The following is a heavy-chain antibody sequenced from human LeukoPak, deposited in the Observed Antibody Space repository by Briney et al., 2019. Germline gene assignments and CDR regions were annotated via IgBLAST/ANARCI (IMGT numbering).Heavy chain of an antibody. CDR3: AKDSSRWSGGSCYPCFDY. V-gene: IGHV3-23*01. D-gene: IGHD2-15*01. J-gene: IGHJ4*02. Sequence: PGGSLRLSCAASGFTFSSYAMNWLRQAPGKGLEGVSTIGGSGYSTYYADSEEGRFTIYRDNCKNTLYLQMDRLRAEDTAAYDCAKDSSRWSGGSCYPCFDYWGQGTLVTVSS. CDR2: IGGSGYST. CDR1: GFTFSSYA.